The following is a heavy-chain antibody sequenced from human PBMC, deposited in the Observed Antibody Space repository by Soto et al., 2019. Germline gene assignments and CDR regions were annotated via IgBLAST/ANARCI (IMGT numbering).Heavy chain of an antibody. CDR1: GFTFSSYA. Sequence: EVQLLESGGGLVQPGGSLRLSCAASGFTFSSYAMTWVRQAPGKGLEWVSAISGGAFAYYADSVKGRFTISRDNSNNTVFLQMSSLRVEDTAVYYCAGSVIRFDYWGQGTLVTVSS. D-gene: IGHD2-21*01. CDR3: AGSVIRFDY. J-gene: IGHJ4*02. V-gene: IGHV3-23*01. CDR2: ISGGAFA.